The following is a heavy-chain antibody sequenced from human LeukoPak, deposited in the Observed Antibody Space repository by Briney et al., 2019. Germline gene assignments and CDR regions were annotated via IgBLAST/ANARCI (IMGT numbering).Heavy chain of an antibody. V-gene: IGHV3-23*01. CDR2: TSGSGGST. CDR3: ARNGGSQCYSHLDS. J-gene: IGHJ4*02. D-gene: IGHD2-15*01. CDR1: GFTFSSYA. Sequence: GGSLRLSCAASGFTFSSYAMSWVRQAPGKGLEWFSGTSGSGGSTYYAGSVKGRFTISRDNSKNTLYLQMNSLRVEDTAVYYCARNGGSQCYSHLDSWGQGTLVTVSS.